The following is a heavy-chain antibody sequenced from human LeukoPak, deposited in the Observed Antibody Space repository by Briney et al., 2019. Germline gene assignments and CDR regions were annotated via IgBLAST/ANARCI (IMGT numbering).Heavy chain of an antibody. CDR3: ARRMVRGVIKY. CDR2: ISTSSSYI. Sequence: GGSLRLSCAASGFTFSSYSLNWVRQAPGKGLEWVSSISTSSSYIYYADSVKGRFTISRDNSKNTLYLQMNSLRAEDTAVYYCARRMVRGVIKYWDQGTLVTVSS. V-gene: IGHV3-21*01. CDR1: GFTFSSYS. D-gene: IGHD3-10*01. J-gene: IGHJ4*02.